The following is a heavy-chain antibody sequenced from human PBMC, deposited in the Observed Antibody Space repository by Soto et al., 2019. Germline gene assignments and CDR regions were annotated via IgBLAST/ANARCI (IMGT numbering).Heavy chain of an antibody. CDR2: ISSFSNYM. Sequence: PGGSLRLSCAVSGFTFNSYSMNWVRQAPGKGLEWVSSISSFSNYMYYTDSVKGRFTISRDNARNSLYLQMNSLRAEDTAVYYCARGGDPDYWGQGTLVTVSS. CDR3: ARGGDPDY. D-gene: IGHD2-21*02. V-gene: IGHV3-21*01. CDR1: GFTFNSYS. J-gene: IGHJ4*02.